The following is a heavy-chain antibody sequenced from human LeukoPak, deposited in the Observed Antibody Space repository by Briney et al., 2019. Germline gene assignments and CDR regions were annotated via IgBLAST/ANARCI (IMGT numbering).Heavy chain of an antibody. Sequence: ASVKVSCKASGYTFTSYGISWVRQAPGQGLEWMGWISAYNGNTNYAQKLQGRVTVTTDTSTSTAYMELRSLRSDDTAVYYCARAMTTKNWFDPWGQGTLVTVSS. J-gene: IGHJ5*02. D-gene: IGHD4-11*01. CDR2: ISAYNGNT. V-gene: IGHV1-18*01. CDR1: GYTFTSYG. CDR3: ARAMTTKNWFDP.